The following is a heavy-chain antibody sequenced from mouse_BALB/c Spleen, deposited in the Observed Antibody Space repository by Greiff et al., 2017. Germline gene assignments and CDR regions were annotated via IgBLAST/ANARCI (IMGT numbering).Heavy chain of an antibody. CDR2: INPSNGGT. D-gene: IGHD1-1*01. CDR3: TRRYGSSYYAMDY. CDR1: GYTFTSYY. Sequence: LVESGAELVKPGASVKLSCKASGYTFTSYYMYWVKQRPGQGLEWIGEINPSNGGTNFNEKFKSKATLTVDKSSSTAYMQLSSLTSEDSAVYYCTRRYGSSYYAMDYWGQGTSVTVAS. J-gene: IGHJ4*01. V-gene: IGHV1S81*02.